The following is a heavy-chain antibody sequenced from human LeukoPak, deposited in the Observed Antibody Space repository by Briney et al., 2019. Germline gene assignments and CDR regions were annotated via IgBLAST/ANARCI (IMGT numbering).Heavy chain of an antibody. CDR1: GGSISSYY. J-gene: IGHJ6*03. V-gene: IGHV4-59*01. D-gene: IGHD3-3*01. CDR2: IYTSGST. CDR3: ARDGFWSGYNYYYYYMDV. Sequence: PSETLSLTCTVSGGSISSYYWSWIRQPPGKGLEWIGYIYTSGSTNYNPSLKSRVTISVDTSKNQFSLKLSSVTAADTAVYYCARDGFWSGYNYYYYYMDVWGKGTTVTVSS.